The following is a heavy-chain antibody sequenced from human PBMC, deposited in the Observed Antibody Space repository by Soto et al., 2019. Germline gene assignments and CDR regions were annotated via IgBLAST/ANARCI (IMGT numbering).Heavy chain of an antibody. D-gene: IGHD6-13*01. CDR3: ARVAAARGYYYYGMDV. Sequence: QTLLPTCALSGGGDSSTSAAWNWISQSGWGSLEWLGRTYYRSKWYNDYAVSVKSRLTTNPATSKNQFSLQRNSVTPEDTAVYYCARVAAARGYYYYGMDVWGQGTTVTASS. CDR1: GGGDSSTSAA. V-gene: IGHV6-1*01. CDR2: TYYRSKWYN. J-gene: IGHJ6*02.